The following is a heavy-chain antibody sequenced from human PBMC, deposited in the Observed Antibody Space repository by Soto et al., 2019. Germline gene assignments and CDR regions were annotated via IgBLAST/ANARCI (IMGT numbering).Heavy chain of an antibody. D-gene: IGHD1-26*01. J-gene: IGHJ4*02. Sequence: QVQLQESGPGLVKPSETMSLTCTVSGGSINSYYWSWIRQPPGKGLEWIGYIYYIGSTHYNPSLKSRVTISVFTSKNQFSLKLSSVTAADTAVYYCARRYGGNFDYWGQGTLFTVSS. CDR1: GGSINSYY. CDR3: ARRYGGNFDY. V-gene: IGHV4-59*01. CDR2: IYYIGST.